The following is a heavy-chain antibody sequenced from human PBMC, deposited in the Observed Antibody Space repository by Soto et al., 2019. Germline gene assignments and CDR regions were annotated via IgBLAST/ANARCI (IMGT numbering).Heavy chain of an antibody. Sequence: VQLVETGGGLIQPGGSLRLSCAASGFTVSSNYMSWVRQAPGKGLEWVSVIYSGGSTYYADSVKGRFTISRDNSKNTLYLQMNSLRAEDTAVYYCAREKGDILTGSDAFDIWGQGTMVTVSS. CDR1: GFTVSSNY. CDR2: IYSGGST. J-gene: IGHJ3*02. CDR3: AREKGDILTGSDAFDI. V-gene: IGHV3-53*02. D-gene: IGHD3-9*01.